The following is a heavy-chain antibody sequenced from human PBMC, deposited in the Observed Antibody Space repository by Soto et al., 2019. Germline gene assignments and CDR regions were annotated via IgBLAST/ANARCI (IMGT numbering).Heavy chain of an antibody. V-gene: IGHV6-1*01. D-gene: IGHD3-10*01. CDR3: ARVTHGSGSYPSPFEY. Sequence: SQTLSLTCAISGDSVSSNSAAWNWIRQSPSRGLEWLGRTYYRSKWYNDYAVSVKSRVTINPDTSKNQFSLQLNSVTPEDTAVYYCARVTHGSGSYPSPFEYWGQGTLVTVSS. CDR1: GDSVSSNSAA. CDR2: TYYRSKWYN. J-gene: IGHJ4*02.